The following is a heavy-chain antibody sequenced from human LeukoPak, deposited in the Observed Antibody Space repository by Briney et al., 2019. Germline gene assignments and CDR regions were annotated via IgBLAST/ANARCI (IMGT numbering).Heavy chain of an antibody. J-gene: IGHJ4*02. CDR1: GLTFSSYA. CDR3: ARDLAGYYDSSGFDY. CDR2: IWYDGSNK. D-gene: IGHD3-22*01. V-gene: IGHV3-33*08. Sequence: PGGSLRLSCAASGLTFSSYAMHWVRQAPGKGLEWVAVIWYDGSNKYYADSVKGRFTISRDNSKNTLYLQMNSLRAEDTAVYYCARDLAGYYDSSGFDYWGQGTLVTVSS.